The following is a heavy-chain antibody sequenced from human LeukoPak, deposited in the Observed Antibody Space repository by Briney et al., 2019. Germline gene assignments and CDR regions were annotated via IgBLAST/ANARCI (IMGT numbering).Heavy chain of an antibody. D-gene: IGHD6-19*01. V-gene: IGHV3-7*01. CDR1: RFTLSNYW. CDR2: IKQDGSET. Sequence: GVSLRLSCAASRFTLSNYWMSWVRQAPGTGLEWVANIKQDGSETYYVDSVKGRFTISRDNAKNSLSLQMNSLRAEDTAVYYCARQRGSGCLDYWGQGTLVTVSS. J-gene: IGHJ4*02. CDR3: ARQRGSGCLDY.